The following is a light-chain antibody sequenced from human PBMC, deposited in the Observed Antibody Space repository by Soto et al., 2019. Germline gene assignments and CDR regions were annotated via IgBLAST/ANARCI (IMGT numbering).Light chain of an antibody. CDR2: LESTGSY. CDR1: SGHSNHI. J-gene: IGLJ3*02. V-gene: IGLV4-60*02. CDR3: ETWDSNTWV. Sequence: QLVLTQSSSASASLGSSVKLTCTLNSGHSNHIIAWHQQQPGKAPRYLMKLESTGSYKKGSGVPDRFSGSSSGADRYLTISTLQFEDEADYYCETWDSNTWVFGGGTKLTVL.